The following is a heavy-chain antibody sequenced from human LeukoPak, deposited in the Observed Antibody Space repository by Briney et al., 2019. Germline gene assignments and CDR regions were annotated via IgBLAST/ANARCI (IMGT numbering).Heavy chain of an antibody. CDR2: IYTSGST. Sequence: SETLSLTCTVSGGSISSYYWSWTRQTAGKGLEWIRRIYTSGSTNYNPSLKSRVTMSVDTSKNQFSLKLSSVTAADTAVYYCARETYYYGSGSYPFDPWGQGTLVTVSS. D-gene: IGHD3-10*01. J-gene: IGHJ5*02. V-gene: IGHV4-4*07. CDR3: ARETYYYGSGSYPFDP. CDR1: GGSISSYY.